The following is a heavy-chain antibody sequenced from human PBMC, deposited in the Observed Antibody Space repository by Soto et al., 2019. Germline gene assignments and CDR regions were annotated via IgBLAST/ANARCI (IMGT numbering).Heavy chain of an antibody. V-gene: IGHV3-30*18. CDR3: AKDWGRYCSGRTCYLFDY. CDR2: ISYDGTNK. D-gene: IGHD2-15*01. CDR1: GFTFSSYV. J-gene: IGHJ4*02. Sequence: QVQLVESGGGVVQPGTSLRLSCAASGFTFSSYVMHWVRQAPGKGLEWVAVISYDGTNKYYSDSVKGRFTISRDNSKDTLDLQMNSLRAEDTAVYSCAKDWGRYCSGRTCYLFDYWGQGTLVTVSS.